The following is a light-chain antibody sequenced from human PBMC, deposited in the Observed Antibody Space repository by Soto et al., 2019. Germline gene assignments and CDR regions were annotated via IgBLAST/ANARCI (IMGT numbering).Light chain of an antibody. Sequence: DIVLTQSPGTLSLSPGERATLPCRASQSVGSSYLAWYQQKPGQAPRLLIYGTSSRATGIPDRFSGSGSGTDFTLTISSLQPEDTATYYCQQYEDLPITFGQGTKVDIK. J-gene: IGKJ1*01. CDR3: QQYEDLPIT. CDR2: GTS. CDR1: QSVGSSY. V-gene: IGKV3-20*01.